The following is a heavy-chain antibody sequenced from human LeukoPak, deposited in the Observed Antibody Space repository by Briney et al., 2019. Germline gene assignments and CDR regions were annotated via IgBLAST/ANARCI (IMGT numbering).Heavy chain of an antibody. CDR1: GFTFSSYG. Sequence: QSGGSLRLSCAASGFTFSSYGMHWVRQAPGKGLEWVADIWLDGKNEQFADSVKGRFTISRDNSKNTMYLRINSLRAEDTAVYYCARDRHCANGVCHSPPGMDVWGQGTTVTVSS. CDR3: ARDRHCANGVCHSPPGMDV. D-gene: IGHD2-8*01. J-gene: IGHJ6*02. V-gene: IGHV3-33*01. CDR2: IWLDGKNE.